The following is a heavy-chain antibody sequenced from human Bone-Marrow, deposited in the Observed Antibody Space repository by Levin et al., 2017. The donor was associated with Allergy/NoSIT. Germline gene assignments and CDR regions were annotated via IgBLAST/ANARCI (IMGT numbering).Heavy chain of an antibody. J-gene: IGHJ4*02. CDR3: ATDTGTNYERGFFDN. V-gene: IGHV3-33*01. CDR2: IWYDGYTK. CDR1: GFSFSNYA. Sequence: LSLTCAASGFSFSNYAMHWVRQAPGKGLEWMAVIWYDGYTKYYGDSVKGRFTISRDNSKNTLFLQMNSLRAEDTALYYRATDTGTNYERGFFDNWGQGTLVIVSS. D-gene: IGHD1-26*01.